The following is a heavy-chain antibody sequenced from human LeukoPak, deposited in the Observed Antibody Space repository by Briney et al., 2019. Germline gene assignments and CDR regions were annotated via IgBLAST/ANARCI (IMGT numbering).Heavy chain of an antibody. CDR3: ARVRNRNYGAFDI. V-gene: IGHV4-39*07. D-gene: IGHD1-7*01. Sequence: PSETLSLTCTVSGGSISSSSYYWGWIRQPPGKGLEWIGSIYYSGSTYYNPSLKSRVTISVDTSKNQFSLKLSSVTAADTAVYYCARVRNRNYGAFDIWGQGTMVTVSS. CDR1: GGSISSSSYY. CDR2: IYYSGST. J-gene: IGHJ3*02.